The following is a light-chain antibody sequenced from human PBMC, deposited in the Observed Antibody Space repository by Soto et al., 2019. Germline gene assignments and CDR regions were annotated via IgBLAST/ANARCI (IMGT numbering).Light chain of an antibody. CDR3: QQYGSSPPELT. CDR2: GAS. CDR1: QSVSSSY. J-gene: IGKJ4*01. V-gene: IGKV3-20*01. Sequence: EIVMTQSPATLSVSPGESATLSCRASQSVSSSYLAWYQQKPGQAPRLLIYGASSRATGIPDRFSGSGSGTDFTLTISRLEPEDFAVYYCQQYGSSPPELTFGGGTNV.